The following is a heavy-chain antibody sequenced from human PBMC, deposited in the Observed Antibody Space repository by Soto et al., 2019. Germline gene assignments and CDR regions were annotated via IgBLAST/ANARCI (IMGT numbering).Heavy chain of an antibody. CDR1: NGSISTNGHY. D-gene: IGHD6-19*01. CDR3: ATEQWGFDS. J-gene: IGHJ4*02. Sequence: QVQLQESGPELVKSSQTLSLTCTVSNGSISTNGHYWTWIRQRPGKGLEWIAYIYYTGNSYYNPSHMSRLTISIDTSKNQFSLTLRSVTAADTAVYYCATEQWGFDSWGQGTLVTVSS. V-gene: IGHV4-31*03. CDR2: IYYTGNS.